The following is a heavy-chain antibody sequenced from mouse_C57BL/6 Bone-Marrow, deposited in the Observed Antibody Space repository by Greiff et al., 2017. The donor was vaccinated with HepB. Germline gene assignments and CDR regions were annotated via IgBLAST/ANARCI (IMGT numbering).Heavy chain of an antibody. Sequence: VQLQQSGAELARPGASVKLSCKASGYTFTSYGISWVKQRTGQGLEWIGEIYPRSGNTYYNEKFKGKATLTADKSSSTAYMELRSLTSEDSAVYFCARPSITTVVAPYFDYWGQGTTLTVSS. CDR1: GYTFTSYG. D-gene: IGHD1-1*01. CDR2: IYPRSGNT. V-gene: IGHV1-81*01. J-gene: IGHJ2*01. CDR3: ARPSITTVVAPYFDY.